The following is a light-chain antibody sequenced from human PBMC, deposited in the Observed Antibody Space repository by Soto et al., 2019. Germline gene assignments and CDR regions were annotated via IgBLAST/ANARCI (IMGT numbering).Light chain of an antibody. CDR1: SSDVGAYNY. CDR2: DVS. V-gene: IGLV2-8*01. Sequence: QSVLTQPPSASGSPGQSVTISCTGTSSDVGAYNYVSWYQQHPGKAPKLMIYDVSKRPSGVPDRFSGSKSGNTASLTVSGLQAEDEADFCCISYAGSRIWVFGGGTNLTVL. CDR3: ISYAGSRIWV. J-gene: IGLJ3*02.